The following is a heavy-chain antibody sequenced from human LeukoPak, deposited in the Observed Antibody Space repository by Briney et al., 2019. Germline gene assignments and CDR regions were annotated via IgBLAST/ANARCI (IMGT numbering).Heavy chain of an antibody. Sequence: SQTLSLTCTVSGGSISSGGYYWSWIRQPPGKGLEWIGYIYHSGSTYYNPSLKSRVTISVDRSKNQFSLKLSSVTAADTAVYYCARARYYDFWSGYFFDYWGQGTLVTVSS. J-gene: IGHJ4*02. CDR3: ARARYYDFWSGYFFDY. CDR2: IYHSGST. D-gene: IGHD3-3*01. CDR1: GGSISSGGYY. V-gene: IGHV4-30-2*01.